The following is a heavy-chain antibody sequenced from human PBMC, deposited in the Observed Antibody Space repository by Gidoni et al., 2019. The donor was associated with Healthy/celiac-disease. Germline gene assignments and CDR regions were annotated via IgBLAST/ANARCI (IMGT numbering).Heavy chain of an antibody. J-gene: IGHJ4*02. CDR2: INPSGGST. Sequence: QVQLVQSGAEVKKPGASAKVSCKASGYTFTSYYMHWVRQAPGQGLEWMGIINPSGGSTSYAQKFQGRVTMTRDTSTSTVYMELSSLRSEDTAVYYCARGGRAGYDSSGYTDYWGQGTLVTVSS. CDR3: ARGGRAGYDSSGYTDY. V-gene: IGHV1-46*01. CDR1: GYTFTSYY. D-gene: IGHD3-22*01.